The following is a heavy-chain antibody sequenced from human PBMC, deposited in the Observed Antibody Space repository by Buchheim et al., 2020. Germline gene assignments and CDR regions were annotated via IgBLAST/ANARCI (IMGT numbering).Heavy chain of an antibody. Sequence: QLQLQESGSGLVKPSQTLSLTCAVSGGSISSGGYSWSWIRQPPGKGLEWIGYIYHSGSTYYNPSLKSRVTISVDRSKNQFSLKLSSVTAADTAVYYCARVEGSWGDFWSGYYPEGNWFDPWGQGTL. J-gene: IGHJ5*02. CDR1: GGSISSGGYS. V-gene: IGHV4-30-2*01. CDR3: ARVEGSWGDFWSGYYPEGNWFDP. D-gene: IGHD3-3*01. CDR2: IYHSGST.